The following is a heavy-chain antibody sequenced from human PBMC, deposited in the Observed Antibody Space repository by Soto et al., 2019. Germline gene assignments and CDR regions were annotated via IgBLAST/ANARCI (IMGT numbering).Heavy chain of an antibody. D-gene: IGHD6-13*01. V-gene: IGHV4-61*01. J-gene: IGHJ6*02. CDR1: GGSVSSGSYY. CDR2: IYYSGST. Sequence: SETLSLTCTVSGGSVSSGSYYWSWIRQPPGKGLEWIGYIYYSGSTNYNPSLKSRVTISVDTSKNQFSLKLSSVTAADTAVYYCAVGSRSHPDYYYGMDVWGQGTTVTVSS. CDR3: AVGSRSHPDYYYGMDV.